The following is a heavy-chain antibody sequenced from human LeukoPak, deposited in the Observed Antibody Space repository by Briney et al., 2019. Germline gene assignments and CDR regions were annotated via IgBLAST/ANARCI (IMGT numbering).Heavy chain of an antibody. CDR1: GYTFTNYG. D-gene: IGHD6-13*01. CDR3: VREVSAANAGYMDV. V-gene: IGHV1-18*01. CDR2: ISVFYGHT. Sequence: ASVKVSCKASGYTFTNYGISWVRQAPGQGLEWMGWISVFYGHTNYSQNFQGRLTMTTHTSTSTAYLELRSLRSNDTAVYYCVREVSAANAGYMDVWGTGTTVTVSS. J-gene: IGHJ6*03.